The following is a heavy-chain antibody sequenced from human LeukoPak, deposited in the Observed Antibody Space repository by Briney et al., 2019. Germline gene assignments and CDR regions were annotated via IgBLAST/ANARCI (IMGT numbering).Heavy chain of an antibody. CDR1: GFTFSSYG. CDR2: IRYDGSDK. Sequence: PGGSLRLSCAASGFTFSSYGMHWVRQAPGKGLEWVAYIRYDGSDKHYGDSVKGRFTISRDDSKNTLYLQMSSLRAEDTAVYYCAKDWDYNFWSNYDHWGQGILVTVSS. V-gene: IGHV3-30*02. J-gene: IGHJ4*02. D-gene: IGHD3-3*01. CDR3: AKDWDYNFWSNYDH.